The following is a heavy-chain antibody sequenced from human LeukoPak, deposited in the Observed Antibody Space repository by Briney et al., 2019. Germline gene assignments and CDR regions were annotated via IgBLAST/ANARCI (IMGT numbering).Heavy chain of an antibody. CDR1: GFTFSSYA. Sequence: PGGSLRLSCAASGFTFSSYAMSWVRQAPGKGLEWVSAISGSGGSTYYADSVKGRFTISRDNAKNSLYLQMNSLRAEDTALYYCAKDIYYDSSGPFDYWGQGTLVTVSS. CDR3: AKDIYYDSSGPFDY. CDR2: ISGSGGST. J-gene: IGHJ4*02. D-gene: IGHD3-22*01. V-gene: IGHV3-23*01.